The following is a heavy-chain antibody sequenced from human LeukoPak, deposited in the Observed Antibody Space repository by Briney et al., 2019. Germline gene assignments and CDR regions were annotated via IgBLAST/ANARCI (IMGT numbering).Heavy chain of an antibody. Sequence: GRSLRLSCAASGFTFSSYAMHWVRQAPGKGLEWVAVISYDGSNKYYADSVKGRFTISRDNSKNTLYLQMNSLRAEDTAVYYCARDYSDSYDSSGYYWSWFDPWGQGTLVTVSS. CDR2: ISYDGSNK. CDR1: GFTFSSYA. CDR3: ARDYSDSYDSSGYYWSWFDP. V-gene: IGHV3-30*04. D-gene: IGHD3-22*01. J-gene: IGHJ5*02.